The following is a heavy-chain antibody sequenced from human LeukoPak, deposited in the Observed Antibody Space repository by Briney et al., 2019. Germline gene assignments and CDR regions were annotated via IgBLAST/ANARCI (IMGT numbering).Heavy chain of an antibody. D-gene: IGHD2-15*01. Sequence: GGSLRLSCAASGFTFSSYGMHWVRQAPGKGLEWVAVISYDGSNKYYADSVKGRFTISRDNAKNSLYLQMNSLRAEDTAVYYCATDVPLAYLGTPVSGWDYWGQGTLVTVSS. CDR3: ATDVPLAYLGTPVSGWDY. CDR2: ISYDGSNK. J-gene: IGHJ4*02. CDR1: GFTFSSYG. V-gene: IGHV3-30*03.